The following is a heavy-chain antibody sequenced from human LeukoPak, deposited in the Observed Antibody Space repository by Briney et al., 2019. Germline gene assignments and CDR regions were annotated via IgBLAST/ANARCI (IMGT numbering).Heavy chain of an antibody. J-gene: IGHJ4*02. CDR3: AKGLGYCSSTSCYSAHSDY. D-gene: IGHD2-2*02. V-gene: IGHV3-43D*04. Sequence: PGGSLRLSCAASGFTFDDYAMHWVRQAPGKGLEWVSLISWDGGSTYYADSVKGRFTISRDNSKNSLYLQMNSLRAEDTALYYCAKGLGYCSSTSCYSAHSDYWGQGTLVTVSS. CDR1: GFTFDDYA. CDR2: ISWDGGST.